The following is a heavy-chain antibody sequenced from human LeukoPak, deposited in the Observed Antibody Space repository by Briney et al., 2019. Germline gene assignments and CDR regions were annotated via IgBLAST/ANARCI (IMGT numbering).Heavy chain of an antibody. CDR3: ARGGRIAARPWGDY. CDR1: GGSISSGGYY. D-gene: IGHD6-6*01. V-gene: IGHV4-39*07. J-gene: IGHJ4*02. CDR2: INHSGGT. Sequence: SETLSLTCTVSGGSISSGGYYWSWIRQPPGKGLEWIGEINHSGGTNYNPSLKSRVTISVDTSKNQFSLKLSSVTAADTAVYYCARGGRIAARPWGDYWGQGTLVTVSS.